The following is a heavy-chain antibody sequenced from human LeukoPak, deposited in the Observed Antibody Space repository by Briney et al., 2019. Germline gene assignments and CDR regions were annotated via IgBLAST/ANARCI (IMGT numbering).Heavy chain of an antibody. CDR2: ISSSSSYI. CDR3: ARGRVVYAGRPFDY. D-gene: IGHD2-8*02. J-gene: IGHJ4*02. CDR1: GFTFSGYA. Sequence: GGSLRLSCAASGFTFSGYAMSWVRQAPGKGLEWVSSISSSSSYIYYADSVKGRFTISRDNAKNSLYLQMNSLRAEDTAVYYCARGRVVYAGRPFDYWGQGTLVTVSS. V-gene: IGHV3-21*01.